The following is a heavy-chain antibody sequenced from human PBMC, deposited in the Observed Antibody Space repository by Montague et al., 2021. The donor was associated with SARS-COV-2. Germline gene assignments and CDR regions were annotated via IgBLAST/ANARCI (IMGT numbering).Heavy chain of an antibody. D-gene: IGHD3-10*01. CDR3: AIPMVRGFSRAFDI. J-gene: IGHJ3*02. CDR1: GGSFSGYY. CDR2: INHSGST. Sequence: SETLSLTCAVYGGSFSGYYWSWIRQPPGKGLEWIGEINHSGSTXXXPSXXXRVTISVDTSKNQFSLKLSSVTAADTAVYYCAIPMVRGFSRAFDIWGQGTMVTVS. V-gene: IGHV4-34*01.